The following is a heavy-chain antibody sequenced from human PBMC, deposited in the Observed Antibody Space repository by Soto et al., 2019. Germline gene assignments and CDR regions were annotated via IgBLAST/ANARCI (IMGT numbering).Heavy chain of an antibody. J-gene: IGHJ4*02. CDR2: IYYSGST. CDR3: ASELRFLEWEVVY. V-gene: IGHV4-39*01. Sequence: QLQLQESGPGLVKPSETLSLTCTVSGGSISSSSYYWGWIRQPPGKGLEWIGSIYYSGSTYYNPSLKSRVTISVDTSKNQFSLKLSSVTAADTAVYYCASELRFLEWEVVYWGQGTLVTVSS. CDR1: GGSISSSSYY. D-gene: IGHD3-3*01.